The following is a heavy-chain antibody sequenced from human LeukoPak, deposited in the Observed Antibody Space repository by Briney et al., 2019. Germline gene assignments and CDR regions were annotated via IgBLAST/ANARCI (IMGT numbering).Heavy chain of an antibody. CDR1: GGSISSSSYY. V-gene: IGHV4-39*07. CDR3: ARDGAAAGPNLFDY. CDR2: IYYSGST. Sequence: SETLSLTCTVSGGSISSSSYYWGWIRQPPGKGLEWIGSIYYSGSTYYNPSLKSRVTISVDTSKNQFSLKLSSVTAADTAVYYCARDGAAAGPNLFDYWGQGTLVTVSS. D-gene: IGHD6-13*01. J-gene: IGHJ4*02.